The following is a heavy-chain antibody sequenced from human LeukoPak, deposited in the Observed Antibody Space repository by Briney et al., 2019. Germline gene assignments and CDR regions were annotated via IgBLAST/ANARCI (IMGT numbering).Heavy chain of an antibody. CDR1: GFTFNDFA. CDR2: IGDAGT. V-gene: IGHV3-23*01. D-gene: IGHD3-16*01. J-gene: IGHJ3*01. CDR3: AKNLGPFDV. Sequence: GGSLRLSCAASGFTFNDFAMTWVRQAPGKGLEWVSSIGDAGTYYADSVKGRFTISRDNSKNMLYLQLNSLRAGDTAMYYCAKNLGPFDVRGQGTMVTASS.